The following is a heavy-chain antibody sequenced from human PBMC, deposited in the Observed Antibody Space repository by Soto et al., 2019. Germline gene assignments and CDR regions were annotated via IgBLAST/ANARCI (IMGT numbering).Heavy chain of an antibody. CDR3: ARDRTIRYFDY. D-gene: IGHD3-9*01. J-gene: IGHJ4*02. CDR2: IWYDGSTE. CDR1: GFAFHGYA. V-gene: IGHV3-33*01. Sequence: QVQLVESGGGVVQPGGSLRLSCAASGFAFHGYAMHWVRQAPGKGLEWVAVIWYDGSTEYYIDSVKGRFAISRDNSKNTLYLPVNSLRAEDTAVYYCARDRTIRYFDYWGQGTPVIVSS.